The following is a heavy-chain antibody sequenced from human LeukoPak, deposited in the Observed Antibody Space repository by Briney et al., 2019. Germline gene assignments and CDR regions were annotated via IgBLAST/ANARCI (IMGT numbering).Heavy chain of an antibody. V-gene: IGHV4-59*11. CDR2: IYYSGST. J-gene: IGHJ5*02. CDR3: ARVDQQLDWFDP. D-gene: IGHD6-13*01. CDR1: GGSISSHY. Sequence: SETLSLTCTVSGGSISSHYWSWIRQPPGKGLEWIGYIYYSGSTNYNPSLKSRVTISVDTSKNQFSLKLSSVTAADTAVYYCARVDQQLDWFDPWGQGTLVTVSS.